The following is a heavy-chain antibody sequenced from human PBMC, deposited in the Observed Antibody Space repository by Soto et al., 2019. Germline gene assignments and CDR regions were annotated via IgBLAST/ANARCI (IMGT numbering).Heavy chain of an antibody. Sequence: QVQLVQSGAEVKKPGASVKVSCKASGYTFTSYGISRVRQVPALGLECMGWISAYNGNTNYAQKLQGRVTMTTDTSTSTAYMELRSLRSDDTAVYYCARDLAVGLVDYWGQGTLVTVSS. V-gene: IGHV1-18*01. CDR2: ISAYNGNT. CDR1: GYTFTSYG. J-gene: IGHJ4*02. D-gene: IGHD6-19*01. CDR3: ARDLAVGLVDY.